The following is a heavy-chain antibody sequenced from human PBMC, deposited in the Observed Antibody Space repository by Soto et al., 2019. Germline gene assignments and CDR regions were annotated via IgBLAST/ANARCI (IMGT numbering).Heavy chain of an antibody. CDR2: IYHSGST. D-gene: IGHD2-8*01. Sequence: SETLSLTCAVSGHSISSGFYYWGWIRQPPGKGLEWIGSIYHSGSTNYNPSLKSRVTISVDKSKNQFSLKLSSVTAADTAVYYCAGTVLIDYYGMDVWGQGTTVTVSS. CDR3: AGTVLIDYYGMDV. CDR1: GHSISSGFYY. V-gene: IGHV4-38-2*01. J-gene: IGHJ6*02.